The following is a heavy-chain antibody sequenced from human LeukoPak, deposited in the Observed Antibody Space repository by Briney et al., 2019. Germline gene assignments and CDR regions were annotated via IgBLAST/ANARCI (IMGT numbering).Heavy chain of an antibody. V-gene: IGHV1-46*01. CDR3: ARIYCSGGSCYSDGYFDY. Sequence: ASVKVSCKASGYTFTSYYMRWVRQAPGQGLEWMGIINPSGGSTSYAQKFQGRVTMTRDTSTSTVYMELSILSSEDTAVYYCARIYCSGGSCYSDGYFDYWGQGTLVTVSS. D-gene: IGHD2-15*01. CDR2: INPSGGST. J-gene: IGHJ4*02. CDR1: GYTFTSYY.